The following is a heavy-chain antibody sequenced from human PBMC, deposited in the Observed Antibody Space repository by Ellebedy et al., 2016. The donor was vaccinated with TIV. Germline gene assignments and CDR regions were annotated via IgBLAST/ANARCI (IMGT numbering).Heavy chain of an antibody. J-gene: IGHJ4*02. CDR2: INHSGST. D-gene: IGHD3-9*01. CDR3: ARTPYDLLTGYYSSYFDS. Sequence: MPSETLSLTCAVYGGSFSAYYWTWIRQPPGKGLEWIGEINHSGSTNYSPSLKSRVTISVDTSKNHFSLHLSSVTAADTAVYYCARTPYDLLTGYYSSYFDSWGQGTLVPVSS. CDR1: GGSFSAYY. V-gene: IGHV4-34*01.